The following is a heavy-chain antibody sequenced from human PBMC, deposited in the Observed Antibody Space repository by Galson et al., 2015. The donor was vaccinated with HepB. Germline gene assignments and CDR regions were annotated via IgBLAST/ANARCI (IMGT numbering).Heavy chain of an antibody. CDR2: IYHSGST. D-gene: IGHD3-3*01. J-gene: IGHJ5*02. V-gene: IGHV4-38-2*02. Sequence: ETLSLTCTVSGYSISSGYYWGWIRQPPGKGLEWIGSIYHSGSTYYNPSLKSRVTISVDTSKNQFSLKLSSVTAADTAVYYCARGSLEGWFDPWGQGTLVTVSS. CDR3: ARGSLEGWFDP. CDR1: GYSISSGYY.